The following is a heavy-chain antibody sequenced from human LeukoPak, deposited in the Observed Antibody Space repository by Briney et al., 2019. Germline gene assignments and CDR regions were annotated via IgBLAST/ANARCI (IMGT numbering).Heavy chain of an antibody. CDR3: ASKGWAYGETTY. CDR1: GFSFITYG. V-gene: IGHV3-30*12. Sequence: GGSLRLSCAASGFSFITYGIHWVRQAPGKGLEWVAVISYDGSNKYYADSVKGRFTISRDNSKNTLYLQMNSLRAEDTAVYYCASKGWAYGETTYWGQGTLVTVSS. D-gene: IGHD4-17*01. CDR2: ISYDGSNK. J-gene: IGHJ4*02.